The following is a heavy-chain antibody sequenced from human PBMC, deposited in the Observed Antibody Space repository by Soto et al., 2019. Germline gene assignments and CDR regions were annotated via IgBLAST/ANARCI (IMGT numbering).Heavy chain of an antibody. J-gene: IGHJ6*02. CDR2: IIPTFASP. CDR1: GGTFSNFA. CDR3: ARDRVMRGNSYYYGMDV. Sequence: QVQLVQSGAEVKKPGSSVKVSCKASGGTFSNFAISWVRQAPGQGLEWMGAIIPTFASPYYAQRLQGRISITADASTTTACMEVSRLRSDDTAVYFCARDRVMRGNSYYYGMDVWGQGTRVTVSS. D-gene: IGHD2-8*01. V-gene: IGHV1-69*12.